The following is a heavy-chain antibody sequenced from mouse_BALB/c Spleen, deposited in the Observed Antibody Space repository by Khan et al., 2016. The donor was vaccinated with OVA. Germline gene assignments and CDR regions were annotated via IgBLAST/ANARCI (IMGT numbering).Heavy chain of an antibody. CDR3: ARGGKFAY. D-gene: IGHD1-1*02. CDR2: ISSYYGVP. V-gene: IGHV1S137*01. J-gene: IGHJ3*01. CDR1: GYTFPDYA. Sequence: QVRLQQSGAELVRPGVSLKISCKGSGYTFPDYAMHWVKQSHAKSLEWIGVISSYYGVPVFNQKFQGKATMTVDRSSSTAYLELARLTSEDSAIYYCARGGKFAYWGQGTLVTVS.